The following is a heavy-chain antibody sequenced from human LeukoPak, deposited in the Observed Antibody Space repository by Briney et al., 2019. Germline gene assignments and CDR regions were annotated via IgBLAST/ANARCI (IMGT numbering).Heavy chain of an antibody. D-gene: IGHD1-26*01. Sequence: SETLSLTRTVSGASVSGSPYYWGWIRQPPGKGLEWIGSIYSSGSTYYNASLQSRDTISIETSKNQISLRLNSVTAADTAIYYCAKSGGYGLIDYWGQGTLVTVSS. V-gene: IGHV4-39*01. CDR1: GASVSGSPYY. CDR2: IYSSGST. CDR3: AKSGGYGLIDY. J-gene: IGHJ4*02.